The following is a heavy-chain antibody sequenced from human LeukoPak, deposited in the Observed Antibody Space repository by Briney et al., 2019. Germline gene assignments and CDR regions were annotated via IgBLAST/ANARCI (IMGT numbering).Heavy chain of an antibody. CDR2: IRSKVYGATT. D-gene: IGHD2-2*01. CDR3: TRLVPYLDY. Sequence: GGSLRLSCTASGFTFGDYAMSWARQAPGQGLEWLGFIRSKVYGATTEYAASVKGRFTVSRDDSNSLAYLEMSSLQTEDTAVYYCTRLVPYLDYWGQGTLVTVSS. V-gene: IGHV3-49*04. J-gene: IGHJ4*02. CDR1: GFTFGDYA.